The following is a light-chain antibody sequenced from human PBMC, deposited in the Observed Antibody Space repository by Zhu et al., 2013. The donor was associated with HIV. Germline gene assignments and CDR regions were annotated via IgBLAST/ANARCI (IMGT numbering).Light chain of an antibody. Sequence: EIVLTQSPGTLSLSPGERATLSCRASLSVSSGYLAWYQHKPGQAPRLFIYGASSRATGIPDRFSGSGSGTDFTLTISRLEPEDFAVYYCQQYGSSPFTFGPGTKVDIK. V-gene: IGKV3-20*01. CDR2: GAS. J-gene: IGKJ3*01. CDR3: QQYGSSPFT. CDR1: LSVSSGY.